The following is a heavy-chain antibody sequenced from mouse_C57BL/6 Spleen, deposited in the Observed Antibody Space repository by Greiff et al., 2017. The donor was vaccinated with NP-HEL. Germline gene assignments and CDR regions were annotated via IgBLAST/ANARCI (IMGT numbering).Heavy chain of an antibody. Sequence: DVKLVESGGDLVKPGGSLKLSCAASGFTFSSYGMSWVRQTPDKRLEWVATISSGGSYTYYPDSVKGRFTISRDNAKNTLYLQMSSLKSEDTAMYYCARDGVPPPTPFDYWGQGTTLTVSS. CDR3: ARDGVPPPTPFDY. D-gene: IGHD2-14*01. J-gene: IGHJ2*01. CDR2: ISSGGSYT. V-gene: IGHV5-6*02. CDR1: GFTFSSYG.